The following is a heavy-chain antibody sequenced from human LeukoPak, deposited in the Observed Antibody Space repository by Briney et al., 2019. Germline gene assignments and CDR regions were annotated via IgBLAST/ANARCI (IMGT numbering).Heavy chain of an antibody. CDR2: ISSSSSYI. D-gene: IGHD4-17*01. Sequence: GGSLRLSCAASGFTFSSYSMNWVRQAPGKGLEWVSSISSSSSYIYYADSVKGRFTISRDNAKNSLYLQMNSLRAEDTAVYYCARDVTDYALKRYYYGMDVWGQGTTVTVSS. J-gene: IGHJ6*02. CDR3: ARDVTDYALKRYYYGMDV. V-gene: IGHV3-21*01. CDR1: GFTFSSYS.